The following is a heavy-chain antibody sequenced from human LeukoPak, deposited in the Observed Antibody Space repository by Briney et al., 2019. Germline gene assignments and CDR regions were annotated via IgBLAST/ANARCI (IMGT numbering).Heavy chain of an antibody. CDR3: ARVDSRSSRRWLDP. V-gene: IGHV4-59*01. CDR2: IYYSGST. Sequence: PSETLSLTCTVSGGSISSDYWSWIRQPLGKALEWIGYIYYSGSTNYNPSLKSRLTISVDTSKNQFSLNLTSVTAADTAIYYCARVDSRSSRRWLDPWGQGTLVTVSS. CDR1: GGSISSDY. J-gene: IGHJ5*02. D-gene: IGHD6-6*01.